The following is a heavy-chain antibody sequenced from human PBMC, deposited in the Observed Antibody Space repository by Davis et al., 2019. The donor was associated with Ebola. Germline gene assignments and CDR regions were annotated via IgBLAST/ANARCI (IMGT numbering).Heavy chain of an antibody. CDR1: GVSIRSNSDF. J-gene: IGHJ4*02. D-gene: IGHD2-15*01. CDR3: VTIRLAARSGGVDH. Sequence: SETLSLTCTVSGVSIRSNSDFWGWIRQPPGKGLEWIATFSNSGNTYYNPSLWTRVTTSVDTSKNQFSLKVASVTASDTAVYYCVTIRLAARSGGVDHWGQGTLVTVS. CDR2: FSNSGNT. V-gene: IGHV4-39*01.